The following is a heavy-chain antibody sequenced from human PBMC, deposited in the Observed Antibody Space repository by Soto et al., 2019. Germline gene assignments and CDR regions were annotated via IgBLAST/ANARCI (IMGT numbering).Heavy chain of an antibody. CDR2: LIPSFGEA. V-gene: IGHV1-69*01. J-gene: IGHJ5*02. Sequence: QVQLVQSGAEVRKPGASVKVSCKISGGTFTNYVISWLRQAPGQGLEWMGGLIPSFGEANLAQKFQGRVTITADESTSTVNMELSSLTSEDPAVYYCARGRSFPNFDPCGQGTLVTVSS. CDR3: ARGRSFPNFDP. D-gene: IGHD3-16*02. CDR1: GGTFTNYV.